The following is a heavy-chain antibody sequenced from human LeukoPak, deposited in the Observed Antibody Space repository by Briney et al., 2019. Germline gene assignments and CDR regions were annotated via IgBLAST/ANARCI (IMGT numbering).Heavy chain of an antibody. CDR1: GGSISSYY. CDR2: IYYSGSA. CDR3: ARAAGYRFDY. J-gene: IGHJ4*02. Sequence: PSETLSLTCTGYGGSISSYYWSWIRQPPGKGLEWIGYIYYSGSANYNPSLKSRVTISVDTSKNQFSLKLNSVTAADTAVYYCARAAGYRFDYWGQGTLVTVSS. D-gene: IGHD5-12*01. V-gene: IGHV4-59*01.